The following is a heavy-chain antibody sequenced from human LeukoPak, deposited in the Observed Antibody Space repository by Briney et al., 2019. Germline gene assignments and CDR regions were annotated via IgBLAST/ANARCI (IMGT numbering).Heavy chain of an antibody. CDR3: GKGRVSE. D-gene: IGHD6-19*01. V-gene: IGHV3-74*01. CDR1: GFTFSISW. Sequence: PGGSLRLSCAASGFTFSISWMNWVRQAPGKGLVWVSRINVDGSTTVYADSVKGRFTISRDNAKNALYLQMNSLRAEDTAVYYCGKGRVSEWGQGTLVTVSS. J-gene: IGHJ4*02. CDR2: INVDGSTT.